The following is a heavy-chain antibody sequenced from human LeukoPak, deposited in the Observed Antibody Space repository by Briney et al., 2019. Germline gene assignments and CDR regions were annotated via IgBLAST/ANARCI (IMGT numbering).Heavy chain of an antibody. J-gene: IGHJ3*02. Sequence: SETLSLTCTVSGGSISSYYWSWIRQPPGKGLEWIGYVYYSGSTNYNPSLKSRVTISVDTSKNQFSLKLSSVTAADTAVYYCARRLPPGAFDIWGQGTMVTVSS. V-gene: IGHV4-59*01. CDR3: ARRLPPGAFDI. CDR1: GGSISSYY. CDR2: VYYSGST. D-gene: IGHD2-21*02.